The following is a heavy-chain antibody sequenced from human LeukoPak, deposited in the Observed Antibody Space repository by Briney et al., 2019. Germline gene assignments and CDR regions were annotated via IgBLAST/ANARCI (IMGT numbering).Heavy chain of an antibody. J-gene: IGHJ4*02. CDR1: GGTFSSYA. V-gene: IGHV1-69*05. D-gene: IGHD6-19*01. CDR2: IIPIFGTA. CDR3: ASGSGSSGWQTFDY. Sequence: ASVTVSCKASGGTFSSYAISWVRQAPGQGLEWMGGIIPIFGTANYAQKFQGRVTITTDESTSTAYMELSSLRSEDTAVYYCASGSGSSGWQTFDYWGQGTLVTVSS.